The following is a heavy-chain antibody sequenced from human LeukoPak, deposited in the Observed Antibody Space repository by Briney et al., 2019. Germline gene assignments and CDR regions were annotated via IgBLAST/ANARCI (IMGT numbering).Heavy chain of an antibody. D-gene: IGHD3-22*01. Sequence: GGSLRLSCAASGFTFSSSWMHWVRQAPEKGLEWVSVISGSGDSTYYADSMKGRFTISRDNSKNTLFLQMNSLRAEDTSVYYCAKKEVDSTWGQGTLVTVSS. V-gene: IGHV3-23*01. J-gene: IGHJ5*02. CDR2: ISGSGDST. CDR1: GFTFSSSW. CDR3: AKKEVDST.